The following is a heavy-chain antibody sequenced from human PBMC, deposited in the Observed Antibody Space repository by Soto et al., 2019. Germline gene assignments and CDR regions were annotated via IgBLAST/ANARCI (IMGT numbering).Heavy chain of an antibody. J-gene: IGHJ3*02. CDR1: GFTFSTYW. CDR3: ARGDYHDSSGPFSDAFDS. V-gene: IGHV3-7*04. Sequence: EVQLVESGGGLVQPGGSLRLSCAASGFTFSTYWMSWVRQTPGKGLEWVANIKQDGSEKWYVDSVKGRFTISRDNAKKSLYLQMNSLRVEDTAVYYCARGDYHDSSGPFSDAFDSWGQGTMVTVSS. CDR2: IKQDGSEK. D-gene: IGHD3-22*01.